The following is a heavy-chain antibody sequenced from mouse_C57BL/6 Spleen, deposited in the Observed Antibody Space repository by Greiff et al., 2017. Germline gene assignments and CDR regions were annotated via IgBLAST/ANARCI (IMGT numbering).Heavy chain of an antibody. CDR3: ARQDYYGSSYWYFDV. CDR2: ISSGGSYT. Sequence: EVHLVESGGDLVKPGGSLKLSCAASGFTFSSYGMSWVRQTPDKRLEWVATISSGGSYTYYPDSVKGRFTISRDNAKNTLYLQMSSLKSEDTAMXYCARQDYYGSSYWYFDVWGTGTTVTVSS. V-gene: IGHV5-6*01. J-gene: IGHJ1*03. D-gene: IGHD1-1*01. CDR1: GFTFSSYG.